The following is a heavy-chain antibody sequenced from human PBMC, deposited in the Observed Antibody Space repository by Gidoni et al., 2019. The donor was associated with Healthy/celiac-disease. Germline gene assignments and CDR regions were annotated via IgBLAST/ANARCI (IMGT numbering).Heavy chain of an antibody. CDR1: GYTFTSYY. D-gene: IGHD3-22*01. CDR3: ARSSILGDSSGYYGY. CDR2: INPSGGST. J-gene: IGHJ4*02. V-gene: IGHV1-46*01. Sequence: QVQLVQSGAEVKKPGASVKVSCKASGYTFTSYYMHWVRQAPGQGLEWMGIINPSGGSTSYAQKFQGRVTMTRDTSTSTVYMELSSLRSEDTAVYYCARSSILGDSSGYYGYWGQGTLVTVSS.